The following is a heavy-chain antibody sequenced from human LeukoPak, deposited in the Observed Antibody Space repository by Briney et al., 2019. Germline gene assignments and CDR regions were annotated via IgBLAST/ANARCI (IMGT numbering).Heavy chain of an antibody. CDR2: ISGSGGST. V-gene: IGHV3-23*01. CDR1: GFTFSTYA. CDR3: TTDRYCSGGSCYRRLDY. J-gene: IGHJ4*02. D-gene: IGHD2-15*01. Sequence: GGSLRLSCAASGFTFSTYAMSWVRQAPGKGLEWVSAISGSGGSTYYADSVKGRFTISRDNSKNTLYLQMNSLKTEDTAVYYCTTDRYCSGGSCYRRLDYWGQGTLVTVSS.